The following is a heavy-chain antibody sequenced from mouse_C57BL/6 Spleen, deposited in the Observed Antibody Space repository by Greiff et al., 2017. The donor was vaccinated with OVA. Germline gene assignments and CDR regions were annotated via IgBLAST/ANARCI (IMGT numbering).Heavy chain of an antibody. D-gene: IGHD2-1*01. CDR3: ARSYYVNYGAAY. J-gene: IGHJ2*01. Sequence: VQLQQPGAELVKPGASVKLSCKASGYTFTSYWMHWVKQRPGRGLEWIGRIDPNSGGTKYNEKFKSKATLTVDKPSSTAYMQLSILTSEDSSVYFCARSYYVNYGAAYWGQGTTLTVSS. CDR2: IDPNSGGT. CDR1: GYTFTSYW. V-gene: IGHV1-72*01.